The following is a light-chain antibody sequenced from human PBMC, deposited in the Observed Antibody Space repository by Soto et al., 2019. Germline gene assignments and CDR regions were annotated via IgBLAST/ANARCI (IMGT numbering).Light chain of an antibody. CDR2: DVS. Sequence: QSALTQPASESGSPGQSITISCTGTSSDIGSYNYVSWYQRHPGRAPKLLIYDVSYRPSGVSDRFSGSKSGYTASLTISGLQTEDEADYYCSSDSGTYTVFGGGTQLTVL. V-gene: IGLV2-14*03. CDR1: SSDIGSYNY. J-gene: IGLJ2*01. CDR3: SSDSGTYTV.